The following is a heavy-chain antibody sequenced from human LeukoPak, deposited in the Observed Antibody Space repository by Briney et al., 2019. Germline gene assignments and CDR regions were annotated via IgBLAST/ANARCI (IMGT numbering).Heavy chain of an antibody. Sequence: GGSLRLSCAASGFTFSSYSMNWVRQAPGKGLEWVSSISSSSSYIYYADSVKGRFTISRDNAKNSLYLQMNSLRAEDTAVYYCARPQELELSPFTDYWGQGTLVTVSS. CDR3: ARPQELELSPFTDY. CDR2: ISSSSSYI. D-gene: IGHD1-7*01. V-gene: IGHV3-21*01. J-gene: IGHJ4*02. CDR1: GFTFSSYS.